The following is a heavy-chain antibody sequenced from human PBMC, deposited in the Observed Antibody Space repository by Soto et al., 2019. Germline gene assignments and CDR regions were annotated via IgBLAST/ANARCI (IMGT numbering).Heavy chain of an antibody. V-gene: IGHV4-39*07. CDR1: GGSISSSSYY. D-gene: IGHD2-21*01. Sequence: SETLSLTCAVSGGSISSSSYYWGWIRQPPGKGLEWIGSIYYSGSTYYNPSLKSRVTISVDTSKNQFSLKLSSVTAADTAVYYCAASCVGCGGFNYYGMDVWGQGTTVTVSS. CDR2: IYYSGST. J-gene: IGHJ6*02. CDR3: AASCVGCGGFNYYGMDV.